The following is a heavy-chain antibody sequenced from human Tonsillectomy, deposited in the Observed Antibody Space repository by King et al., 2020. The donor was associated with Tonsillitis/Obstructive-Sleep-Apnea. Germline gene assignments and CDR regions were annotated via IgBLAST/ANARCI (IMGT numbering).Heavy chain of an antibody. CDR3: ARSGITLVQGVITNYYYYYMDV. D-gene: IGHD3-10*01. J-gene: IGHJ6*03. V-gene: IGHV5-51*01. CDR2: IYPGDSDT. CDR1: GYNFTSYW. Sequence: QLVQSGAEVKKPGESLKISCKGSGYNFTSYWIGWVRQMPGKGLEWMGVIYPGDSDTRYSPSFQGQVTISADKSISTAYLQWSSLRASDTAMFYCARSGITLVQGVITNYYYYYMDVWGKGTTATVSS.